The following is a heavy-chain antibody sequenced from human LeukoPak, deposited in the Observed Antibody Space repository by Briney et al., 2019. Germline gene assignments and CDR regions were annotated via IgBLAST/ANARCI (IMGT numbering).Heavy chain of an antibody. J-gene: IGHJ4*02. V-gene: IGHV3-21*05. D-gene: IGHD4-17*01. CDR3: VRGGRVTTVINY. CDR1: GFSFSSHG. CDR2: ISSSSSYT. Sequence: PGGSLRLSCAASGFSFSSHGMHWVRQAPGKGLEWVPDISSSSSYTNYADSVKGRFTISRGNAKNSLYLQMNSLRAEDTAVYYCVRGGRVTTVINYWGQGTLVTVSS.